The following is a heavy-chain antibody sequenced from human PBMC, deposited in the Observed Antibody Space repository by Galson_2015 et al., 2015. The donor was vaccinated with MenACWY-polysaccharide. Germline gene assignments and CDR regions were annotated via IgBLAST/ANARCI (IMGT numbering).Heavy chain of an antibody. CDR2: VSYDGNSQ. Sequence: SLRLSCAVSGTSFRSYAMHWVRQAPGKGLEWVAVVSYDGNSQKYAEAVKGRFTISRDNSKKTVYLQMNSLRPEDTAIYSCARDGCSSTNCHDYYNYYMDVWGRGTTVIV. D-gene: IGHD2-2*01. V-gene: IGHV3-30*04. CDR1: GTSFRSYA. J-gene: IGHJ6*03. CDR3: ARDGCSSTNCHDYYNYYMDV.